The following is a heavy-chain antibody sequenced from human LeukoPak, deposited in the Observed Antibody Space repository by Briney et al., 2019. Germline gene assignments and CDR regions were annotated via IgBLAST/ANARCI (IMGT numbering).Heavy chain of an antibody. J-gene: IGHJ4*02. V-gene: IGHV1-46*01. CDR3: ARGYSYDSVLDY. D-gene: IGHD5-18*01. CDR1: GYTFSNYY. CDR2: INPVGGST. Sequence: VASVKVSCKASGYTFSNYYMKWVRQAPGQGLEWMGIINPVGGSTSYAQKFQGRVTMTRDTSTSTVYMELSSLRYEDTAVYYCARGYSYDSVLDYWGQGTLVTVSS.